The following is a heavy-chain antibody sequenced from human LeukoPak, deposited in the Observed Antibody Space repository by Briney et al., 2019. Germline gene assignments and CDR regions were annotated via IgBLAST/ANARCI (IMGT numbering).Heavy chain of an antibody. D-gene: IGHD2/OR15-2a*01. V-gene: IGHV3-30*02. Sequence: GALKPPFAAFGFPFTNLAFHWVSQAPGKGREGVAFMRNDGSIKYYADSVKGRFTISRDNSKNTLYLQVNSLRPEDTAVYYCAKQYGSYYMDVWGKGTTVTVSS. CDR3: AKQYGSYYMDV. J-gene: IGHJ6*03. CDR2: MRNDGSIK. CDR1: GFPFTNLA.